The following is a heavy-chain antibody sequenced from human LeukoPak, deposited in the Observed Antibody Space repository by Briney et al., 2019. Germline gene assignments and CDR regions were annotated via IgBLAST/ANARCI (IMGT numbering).Heavy chain of an antibody. CDR3: ARGFLPRTGEADY. J-gene: IGHJ4*02. V-gene: IGHV1-69*05. CDR2: IIPIFGTA. D-gene: IGHD7-27*01. CDR1: GGTFSSYA. Sequence: GASVKVSCKASGGTFSSYAISWVRQAPGQGLEWMGGIIPIFGTANYAQKFQGRVTITTDESTSTAYMELSSLRSEDTAVYYCARGFLPRTGEADYWGQGTLVTVSS.